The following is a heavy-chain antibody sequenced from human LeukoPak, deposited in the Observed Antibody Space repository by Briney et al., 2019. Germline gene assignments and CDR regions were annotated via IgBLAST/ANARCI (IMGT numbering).Heavy chain of an antibody. CDR1: GFIFSSYW. V-gene: IGHV3-74*01. D-gene: IGHD4-11*01. Sequence: PGGSLRLSCGASGFIFSSYWMRWVRQAPGKGPVWVSRIKSDGSSPSYADSVKGRFTISRDNAKNTVYLQMNSLRAEDTAVYNCAKDGHYSNFYFDYWGQGTPVTVSS. J-gene: IGHJ4*02. CDR3: AKDGHYSNFYFDY. CDR2: IKSDGSSP.